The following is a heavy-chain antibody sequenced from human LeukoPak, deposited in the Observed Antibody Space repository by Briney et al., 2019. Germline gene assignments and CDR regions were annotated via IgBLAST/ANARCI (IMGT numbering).Heavy chain of an antibody. CDR3: ARTYGSSADAFDI. J-gene: IGHJ3*02. V-gene: IGHV3-30*04. CDR2: ISDDGSNK. D-gene: IGHD6-6*01. CDR1: GFSFTNYS. Sequence: GRSLRLSCAASGFSFTNYSIHWVRQAPGKGMEWVALISDDGSNKYYVDSVKGRFTISRDNAKNTLYLQMSSLRSEDTAVYYCARTYGSSADAFDIWGQGTMVTVSS.